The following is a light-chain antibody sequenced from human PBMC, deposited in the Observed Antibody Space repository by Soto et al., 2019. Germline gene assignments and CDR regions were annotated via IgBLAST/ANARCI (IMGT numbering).Light chain of an antibody. CDR2: SNN. J-gene: IGLJ2*01. V-gene: IGLV1-44*01. CDR3: AAWDDSLNGVV. CDR1: SSNIGSNT. Sequence: QSVLTQPPSASGTPGQRVTISCSGSSSNIGSNTVNWYQQLPGTAHKLLIYSNNQRRSGFPDRFSGSKSGTSASLAISWLQSEDEAYYYCAAWDDSLNGVVFGGGTKLTVL.